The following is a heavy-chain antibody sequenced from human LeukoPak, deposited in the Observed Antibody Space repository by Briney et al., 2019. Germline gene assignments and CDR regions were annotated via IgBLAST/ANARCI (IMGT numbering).Heavy chain of an antibody. V-gene: IGHV1-2*02. CDR3: ARDFDP. CDR1: GYTFTGYY. Sequence: ASVKVSCKAPGYTFTGYYMHWVRQAPGQGLEWMGWINPNSGGTNYAQKFQGRVTMTRDMSTSTVYMELSSLRSEDTAVYYCARDFDPWGQGTLVTVSS. CDR2: INPNSGGT. J-gene: IGHJ5*02.